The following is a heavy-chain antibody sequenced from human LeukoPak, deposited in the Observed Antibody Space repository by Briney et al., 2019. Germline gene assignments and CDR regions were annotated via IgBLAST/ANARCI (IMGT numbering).Heavy chain of an antibody. J-gene: IGHJ6*02. CDR1: GGSISSSSYY. CDR3: ASDYDYVWAYGMDV. Sequence: SETLSLTCTVSGGSISSSSYYWGWIRQPPGKGLEWIGSIYYSGSTYYNPSLKSRVTISVDTSKNQFSLKLSSVTAADTAVYYCASDYDYVWAYGMDVWGQGTTVTVSS. V-gene: IGHV4-39*01. CDR2: IYYSGST. D-gene: IGHD3-16*01.